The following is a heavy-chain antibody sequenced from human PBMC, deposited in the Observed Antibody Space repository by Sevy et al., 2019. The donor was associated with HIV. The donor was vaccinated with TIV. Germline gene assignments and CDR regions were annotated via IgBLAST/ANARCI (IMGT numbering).Heavy chain of an antibody. V-gene: IGHV4-59*08. D-gene: IGHD3-10*01. CDR3: AGWVAGGSGIDS. J-gene: IGHJ4*02. CDR2: IYYSGST. CDR1: GGSINSYF. Sequence: SETLSLTCTVSGGSINSYFWSWIRQPPGKGLEWIGYIYYSGSTNYNPSLKSRLTISLDTSKNQFSLKLSSVTAADTAVYYCAGWVAGGSGIDSWGQGTLVTVSS.